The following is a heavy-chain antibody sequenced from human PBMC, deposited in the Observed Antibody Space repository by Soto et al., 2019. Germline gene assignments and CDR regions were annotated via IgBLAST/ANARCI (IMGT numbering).Heavy chain of an antibody. CDR3: ARDAYISGYYQFDY. Sequence: PGGSLRLSCAASGCTFSSYWMHWVRQVPGKGLVWVSRIHFDGSTTHYADSVKGRFTISRDNAKNTLSLQMNSLRAEDTAVYYCARDAYISGYYQFDYWGQGTLVTVSS. J-gene: IGHJ4*02. CDR1: GCTFSSYW. V-gene: IGHV3-74*01. CDR2: IHFDGSTT. D-gene: IGHD6-19*01.